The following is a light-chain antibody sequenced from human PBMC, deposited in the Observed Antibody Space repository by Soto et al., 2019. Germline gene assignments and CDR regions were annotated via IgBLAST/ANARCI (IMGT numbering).Light chain of an antibody. J-gene: IGLJ2*01. CDR3: SSYTSSSTLVV. CDR2: DVS. Sequence: QSALTQPASVSGSPGQSITISCTGTSSDVGGYNYVSWYQQHPGKAPKLMFYDVSNRPSGVSNRFSGSKSGNTASLIVSGLQAEDEADYYCSSYTSSSTLVVFGGGTQLTVL. V-gene: IGLV2-14*01. CDR1: SSDVGGYNY.